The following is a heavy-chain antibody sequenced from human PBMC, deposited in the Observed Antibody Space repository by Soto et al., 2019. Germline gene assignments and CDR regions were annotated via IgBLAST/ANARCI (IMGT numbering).Heavy chain of an antibody. J-gene: IGHJ4*02. Sequence: EVQLVESGGGLVQPGRSLRLSCAASGFTFDDYAMHWVRQAPGKGLEWVSGISWNSGSIGYADSVKGRFTISRDNAKNSRYLQMNSLRAEDTALYYCAKDSSYYYGSGSYRVWGQGTLVTVSS. CDR3: AKDSSYYYGSGSYRV. V-gene: IGHV3-9*01. CDR2: ISWNSGSI. CDR1: GFTFDDYA. D-gene: IGHD3-10*01.